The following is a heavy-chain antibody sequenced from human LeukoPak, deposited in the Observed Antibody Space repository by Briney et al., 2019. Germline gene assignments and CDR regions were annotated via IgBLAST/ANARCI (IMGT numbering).Heavy chain of an antibody. Sequence: GRSLRLSCAASGFTFSSYGMHWVRQAPGKGLEWVAVISYDGSNKYYADSVKGRFTISRDNSKNTLYLQMNSLRAEDTAVYYCARDLRRDDILTGYLHWGQGTLVTVSS. D-gene: IGHD3-9*01. CDR2: ISYDGSNK. CDR1: GFTFSSYG. CDR3: ARDLRRDDILTGYLH. J-gene: IGHJ4*02. V-gene: IGHV3-30*03.